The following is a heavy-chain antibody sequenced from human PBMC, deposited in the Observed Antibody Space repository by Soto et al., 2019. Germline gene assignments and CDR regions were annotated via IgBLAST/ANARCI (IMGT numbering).Heavy chain of an antibody. CDR3: AREISAYCSGVSCDSKRTTLLNWFDP. J-gene: IGHJ5*02. V-gene: IGHV3-33*01. Sequence: WGSLRLSCAASGFTFSSYGMHWVRQAPGKGLEWVAVIWYDGSNQYYADSLKGRFTISRDNSKDTLYLQMNSLRAEDAAVYDCAREISAYCSGVSCDSKRTTLLNWFDPLGQGTLVTVTS. D-gene: IGHD2-15*01. CDR1: GFTFSSYG. CDR2: IWYDGSNQ.